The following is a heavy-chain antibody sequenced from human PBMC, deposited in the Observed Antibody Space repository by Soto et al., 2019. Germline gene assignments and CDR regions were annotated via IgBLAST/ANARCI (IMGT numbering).Heavy chain of an antibody. D-gene: IGHD3-16*02. CDR2: IYYSGST. V-gene: IGHV4-59*08. J-gene: IGHJ3*02. CDR3: ARLVFHYDYIWGSYRFGAFDI. Sequence: PSETLSLTCTVSGGSISSYYWSWIRQPPGKGLEWIGYIYYSGSTNYNPSLKSRVTISVDTSTNQFSLKLSSVTAADTAVYYCARLVFHYDYIWGSYRFGAFDIWGQGTMVTVSS. CDR1: GGSISSYY.